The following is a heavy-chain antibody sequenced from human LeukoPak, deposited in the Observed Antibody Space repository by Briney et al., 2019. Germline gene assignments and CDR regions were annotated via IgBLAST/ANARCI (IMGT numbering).Heavy chain of an antibody. V-gene: IGHV3-30*02. Sequence: PGGSLRLSCAASGFTFSSYGMHWVRQAPGKGLEWVSFIRYDGSNKYYADSVKGRFTISRDNSKNTLYLQMNSLRAEDTAVYYCAKVTYDSSTFDYWGQGTLVTVSS. J-gene: IGHJ4*02. CDR3: AKVTYDSSTFDY. CDR2: IRYDGSNK. D-gene: IGHD3-22*01. CDR1: GFTFSSYG.